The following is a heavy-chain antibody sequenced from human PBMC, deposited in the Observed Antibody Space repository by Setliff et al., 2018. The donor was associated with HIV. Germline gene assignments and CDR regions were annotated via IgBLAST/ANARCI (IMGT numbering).Heavy chain of an antibody. CDR1: GYFINIGHY. Sequence: PSETLSLTCRASGYFINIGHYCGWLRQSPGKGLEWIGTIYHSGGTYYNPSLKSRVTISVDTSNNQFSLRMNSVTAADTAVYYCATDTSISWFYHWGQGTLVTVSS. D-gene: IGHD1-1*01. J-gene: IGHJ5*01. CDR3: ATDTSISWFYH. CDR2: IYHSGGT. V-gene: IGHV4-38-2*02.